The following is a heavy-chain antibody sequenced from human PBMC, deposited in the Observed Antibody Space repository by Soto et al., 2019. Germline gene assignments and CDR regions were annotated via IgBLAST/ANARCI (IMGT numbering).Heavy chain of an antibody. V-gene: IGHV4-39*01. D-gene: IGHD3-3*01. CDR3: ARRTGTLRFLEWLQDHDAFDI. Sequence: KPSATLSLTCTVSGGSISSSSYYWGWIRQPPGKGMEWIGSIYYSGSTYCNPSLKSRVTISVDTSKNQFSLKLSFVTAADTAVYYCARRTGTLRFLEWLQDHDAFDIWGQGTMVTVSS. J-gene: IGHJ3*02. CDR2: IYYSGST. CDR1: GGSISSSSYY.